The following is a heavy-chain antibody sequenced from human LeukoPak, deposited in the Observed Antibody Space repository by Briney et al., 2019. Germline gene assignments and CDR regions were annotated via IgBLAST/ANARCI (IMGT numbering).Heavy chain of an antibody. J-gene: IGHJ4*02. V-gene: IGHV4-59*11. CDR2: VYYTGST. CDR3: ASAGHPHYIDF. Sequence: PSETLYLTCTVSGVPISSHYWSWIRQSPGKRLEWIGNVYYTGSTTYNPPLKSRVATSIDASKNQFSLTLNSVTAADAAVYYCASAGHPHYIDFWGQGPLITVSS. CDR1: GVPISSHY.